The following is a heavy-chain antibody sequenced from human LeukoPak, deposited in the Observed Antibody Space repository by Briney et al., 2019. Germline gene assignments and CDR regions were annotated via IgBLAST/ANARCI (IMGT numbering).Heavy chain of an antibody. CDR3: ARRPDPYDYYYYGMDV. V-gene: IGHV1-2*04. CDR2: INPNSGGT. D-gene: IGHD4-17*01. Sequence: ASVKVSCKASGYTFTGYYMHWVRQAPGQGLEWMGWINPNSGGTNYAQKFQGWVTMTRDTSISTAYMELSRLRSDDTAVYYCARRPDPYDYYYYGMDVWGQGTTVTVSS. J-gene: IGHJ6*02. CDR1: GYTFTGYY.